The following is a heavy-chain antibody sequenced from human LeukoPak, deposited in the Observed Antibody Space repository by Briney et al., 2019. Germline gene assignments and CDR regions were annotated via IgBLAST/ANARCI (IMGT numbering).Heavy chain of an antibody. CDR1: GYTFISYG. CDR2: ISAYNVNT. J-gene: IGHJ4*02. Sequence: ASVKVSCKASGYTFISYGRSWIRQAPGQGLEWMGWISAYNVNTKYAQKFQGRVTMTTDTSTTTAYMDLRSLTSDDTAVYYCARAGDEVPTYFGYWGQGTLVTVSS. CDR3: ARAGDEVPTYFGY. D-gene: IGHD3-16*01. V-gene: IGHV1-18*01.